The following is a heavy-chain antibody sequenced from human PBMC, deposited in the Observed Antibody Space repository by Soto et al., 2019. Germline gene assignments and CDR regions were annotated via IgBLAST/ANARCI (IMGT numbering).Heavy chain of an antibody. CDR3: TKAASTSCFSAFDL. CDR2: ISWNSGNI. J-gene: IGHJ3*01. Sequence: EVQLVESGGGVVQPGRSLRLSCSASGFTFDDYAMNWVRQAPGKGLEWVSSISWNSGNIVYADSVRGRFTISRDNAKTSLHLQMNSLRAEDTALYYCTKAASTSCFSAFDLWGQGTMVTVSS. D-gene: IGHD2-2*01. CDR1: GFTFDDYA. V-gene: IGHV3-9*01.